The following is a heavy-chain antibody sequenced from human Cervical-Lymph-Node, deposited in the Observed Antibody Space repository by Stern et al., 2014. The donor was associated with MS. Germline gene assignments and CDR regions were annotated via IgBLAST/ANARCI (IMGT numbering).Heavy chain of an antibody. CDR3: ARSPATPSGYDRFDY. V-gene: IGHV5-51*03. D-gene: IGHD5-12*01. CDR2: IFPRDSNT. CDR1: GYLFDDYW. Sequence: QLVQSGAEVKKPGESLKISCEASGYLFDDYWIGWVRQMSGRGLELVAIIFPRDSNTRYSPSVQGQVTISADKSIGTAYLQWSGLKASDTAIYYCARSPATPSGYDRFDYWGQGALVTVSS. J-gene: IGHJ4*02.